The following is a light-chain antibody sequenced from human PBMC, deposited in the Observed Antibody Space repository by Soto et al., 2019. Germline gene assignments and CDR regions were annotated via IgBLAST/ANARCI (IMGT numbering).Light chain of an antibody. CDR1: QSINSY. Sequence: DLQMTQSPSSLSASVGDRVTITCRASQSINSYLNWYQQKPGKAPKVLIYAASSLQSGVPSRFRGSGSGTEFTLTISSLQREDFATYYCQQSYRIPLTFGGGTKVEI. V-gene: IGKV1-39*01. CDR3: QQSYRIPLT. J-gene: IGKJ4*01. CDR2: AAS.